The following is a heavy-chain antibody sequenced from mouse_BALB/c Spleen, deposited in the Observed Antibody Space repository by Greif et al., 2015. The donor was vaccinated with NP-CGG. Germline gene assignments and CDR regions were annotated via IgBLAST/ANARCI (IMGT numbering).Heavy chain of an antibody. V-gene: IGHV14-3*02. J-gene: IGHJ4*01. CDR3: ARGYGSSPYYAMDY. Sequence: VHVKQSGAELVKPGASVKLSCTASGFNIKDTYMHWVKQRPEQGLEWIGRIDPANGNTKYDPKFQGKATITADTSSNTAYLQLSSLTSEDTAVYYCARGYGSSPYYAMDYWGQGTSVTVSS. D-gene: IGHD1-1*01. CDR1: GFNIKDTY. CDR2: IDPANGNT.